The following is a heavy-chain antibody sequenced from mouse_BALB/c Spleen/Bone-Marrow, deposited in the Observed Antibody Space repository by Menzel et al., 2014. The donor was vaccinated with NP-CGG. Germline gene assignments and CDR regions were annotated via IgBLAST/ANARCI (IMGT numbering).Heavy chain of an antibody. CDR3: ARDGSSYYAMDY. D-gene: IGHD1-1*01. CDR1: GFTFSSYA. V-gene: IGHV5-6-5*01. CDR2: ISSGGST. Sequence: EVMLVESGGGLVKPGGSLKLSCAASGFTFSSYAMSWVRQTPEKRLEWVASISSGGSTYYPDSVKGRFTISRDNARNILYLQMSSLRSEDTAMYYCARDGSSYYAMDYWGQGTSVTASS. J-gene: IGHJ4*01.